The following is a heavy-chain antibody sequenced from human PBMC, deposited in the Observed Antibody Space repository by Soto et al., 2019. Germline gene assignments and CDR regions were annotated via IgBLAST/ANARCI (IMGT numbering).Heavy chain of an antibody. CDR1: GYTFISHG. Sequence: QVQLVQSGVEVKKPGASVKVSCKASGYTFISHGISWVRQAPGQGLEWMGWISGKNGNTNYAQKLQGRVTLTTDPSKSTAYMELRSLRSDDTAVYYCARVSSSIVVVPDYGMDVWGQGTTVTVYS. D-gene: IGHD2-15*01. CDR2: ISGKNGNT. J-gene: IGHJ6*02. V-gene: IGHV1-18*04. CDR3: ARVSSSIVVVPDYGMDV.